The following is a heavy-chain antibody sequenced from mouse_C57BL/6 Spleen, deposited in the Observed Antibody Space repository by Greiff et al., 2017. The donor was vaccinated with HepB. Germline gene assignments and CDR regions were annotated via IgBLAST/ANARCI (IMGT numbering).Heavy chain of an antibody. J-gene: IGHJ3*01. CDR3: ARRAQAAGFAY. D-gene: IGHD3-2*02. CDR1: GYTFTDYY. Sequence: EVQLQQSGPELVKPGASVKISCKASGYTFTDYYMNWVKQSHGKSLEWIGDINPNNGGTSYNQKFKGKATLTVDKSSSTAYMELRSLTSEDSAVYYWARRAQAAGFAYWGQGTLVTVSA. CDR2: INPNNGGT. V-gene: IGHV1-26*01.